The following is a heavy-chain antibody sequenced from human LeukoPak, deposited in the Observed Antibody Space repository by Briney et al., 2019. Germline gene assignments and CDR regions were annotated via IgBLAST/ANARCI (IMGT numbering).Heavy chain of an antibody. CDR2: TYYRSKWYN. V-gene: IGHV6-1*01. Sequence: SQTLSLTCAISGDSVSSNSAAWNWIRQSPSRGLEWLGRTYYRSKWYNDYAVSVKSRITINPDTSKNQFSLQLNSVTPEDTAVXXXXXXGLLWFGEPPFAPWGQGTLVTVSS. CDR3: XXXGLLWFGEPPFAP. D-gene: IGHD3-10*01. CDR1: GDSVSSNSAA. J-gene: IGHJ5*02.